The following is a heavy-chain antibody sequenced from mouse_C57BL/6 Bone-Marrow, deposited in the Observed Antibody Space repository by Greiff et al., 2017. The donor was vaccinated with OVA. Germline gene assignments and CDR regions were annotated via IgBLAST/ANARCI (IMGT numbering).Heavy chain of an antibody. CDR3: AREYYDYELYYFDY. CDR1: GYTFTNYW. Sequence: QVQLQQSGAELVRPGTSVKMSCKASGYTFTNYWIGWAKQRPGHGLEWIGDIYSGGGYTNYNEKFKGKATLTADKSSSTAYMQFSSLTSEDSAIYYCAREYYDYELYYFDYWGQGTTLTVSS. D-gene: IGHD2-4*01. V-gene: IGHV1-63*01. J-gene: IGHJ2*01. CDR2: IYSGGGYT.